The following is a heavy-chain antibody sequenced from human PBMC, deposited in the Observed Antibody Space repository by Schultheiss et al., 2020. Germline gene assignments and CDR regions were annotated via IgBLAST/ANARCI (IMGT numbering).Heavy chain of an antibody. D-gene: IGHD6-6*01. CDR3: ARDSSSSLSWFDP. Sequence: SETLSLTCAVSGGSISSTNWWSWVRQPPGKGLEWIGEIYHSGNTNYNPSLKSRVSISVDTSKNQFSLKLSSVTAADTAVYYCARDSSSSLSWFDPWGQGTLVTVSS. J-gene: IGHJ5*02. V-gene: IGHV4-4*02. CDR2: IYHSGNT. CDR1: GGSISSTNW.